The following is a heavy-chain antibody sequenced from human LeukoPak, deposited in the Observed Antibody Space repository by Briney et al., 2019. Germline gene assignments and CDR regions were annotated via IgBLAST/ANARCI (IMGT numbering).Heavy chain of an antibody. J-gene: IGHJ6*03. CDR3: AKALTKATDYMDV. V-gene: IGHV3-23*01. Sequence: GGSLRLSCAASGFTFSSYAMSWVRQAPGKGLEWVSAISGSGGSTYYADSVKGRFTISRDNSKNALYLQMNSLRAEDTAVYYCAKALTKATDYMDVWGKGTTVTVSS. D-gene: IGHD2-2*01. CDR1: GFTFSSYA. CDR2: ISGSGGST.